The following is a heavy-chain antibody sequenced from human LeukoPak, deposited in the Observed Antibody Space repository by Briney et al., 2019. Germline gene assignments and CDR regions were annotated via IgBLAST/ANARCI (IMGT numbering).Heavy chain of an antibody. D-gene: IGHD2-15*01. J-gene: IGHJ4*02. CDR1: GFTFSSYG. Sequence: PGGSPRLSCAASGFTFSSYGMHWVRQAPGKGLEWVALIWYDGNNKYYADSVKGRFTISRDNSKNTLYLQLSSLRAEDTAVYYCARQHCSGGDCYFFDWGQGTLVTVSS. CDR2: IWYDGNNK. CDR3: ARQHCSGGDCYFFD. V-gene: IGHV3-33*01.